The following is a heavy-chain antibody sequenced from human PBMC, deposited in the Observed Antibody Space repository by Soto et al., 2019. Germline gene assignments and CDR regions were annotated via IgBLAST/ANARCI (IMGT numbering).Heavy chain of an antibody. Sequence: GESLKISCKGSGYTFTNYWIGWVRQMPGEGQEWMGIIYPGDSDTKYNPSFQGQVTISADKSITTTYLQWSSLKASGTAIYYCAASLFYYGMDVWGQGTTVTVSS. CDR3: AASLFYYGMDV. CDR1: GYTFTNYW. V-gene: IGHV5-51*01. CDR2: IYPGDSDT. J-gene: IGHJ6*02.